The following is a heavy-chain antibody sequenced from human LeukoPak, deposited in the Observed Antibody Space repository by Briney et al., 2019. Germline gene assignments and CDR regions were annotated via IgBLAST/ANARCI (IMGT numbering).Heavy chain of an antibody. Sequence: GGSLRLSCAASGFTFSSYAMHWVRQAPGRGLEYVSAISSNGGSTYYANSVKGRFTISRDNSKHTLYLQMGSLRTEDMAVYYCARGRLVVTALDYWGQGTLVTVSS. V-gene: IGHV3-64*01. D-gene: IGHD2-21*02. J-gene: IGHJ4*02. CDR3: ARGRLVVTALDY. CDR2: ISSNGGST. CDR1: GFTFSSYA.